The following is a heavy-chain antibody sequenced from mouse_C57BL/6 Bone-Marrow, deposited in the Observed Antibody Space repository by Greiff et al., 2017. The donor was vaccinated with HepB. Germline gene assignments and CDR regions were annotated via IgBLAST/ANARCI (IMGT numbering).Heavy chain of an antibody. V-gene: IGHV3-6*01. CDR2: ISYDGSN. D-gene: IGHD2-4*01. CDR3: ARGGYYDYDGEWFAY. J-gene: IGHJ3*01. Sequence: EVKLEESGPGLVKPSQSLSLTCSVTGYSITSGYYWNWIRQFPGNKLEWMGYISYDGSNNYNPSLKNRISITRDTSKNQFFLKLNSVTTEDTATYYCARGGYYDYDGEWFAYWGQGTLVTVSA. CDR1: GYSITSGYY.